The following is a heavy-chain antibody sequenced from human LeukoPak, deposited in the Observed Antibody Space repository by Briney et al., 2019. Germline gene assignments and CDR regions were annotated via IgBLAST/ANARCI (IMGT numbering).Heavy chain of an antibody. J-gene: IGHJ4*02. CDR3: TREGDSGSYFYYFDY. Sequence: GGSLRLSCAASGFTFSSYWMHWVRQAPRKGLVWVSRIKSDGTSTSYADSVKGRFTISRDNAKNTLYLQMNSLRAEDTAVYYCTREGDSGSYFYYFDYWGQGTLVTVSS. D-gene: IGHD1-26*01. CDR1: GFTFSSYW. V-gene: IGHV3-74*01. CDR2: IKSDGTST.